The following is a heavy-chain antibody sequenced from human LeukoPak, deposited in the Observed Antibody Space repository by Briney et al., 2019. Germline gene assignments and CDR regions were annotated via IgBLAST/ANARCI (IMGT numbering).Heavy chain of an antibody. V-gene: IGHV3-66*01. CDR1: GFTVSSNY. D-gene: IGHD3-10*01. CDR2: IYSGGRT. CDR3: ARDRYYGSGSSDY. J-gene: IGHJ4*02. Sequence: GGSLRLSCTASGFTVSSNYMSWVRQAPGKGLEWVSVIYSGGRTYNADSVKGRFTISRDNSKNTLYLQMNSLRAEDTAVYYCARDRYYGSGSSDYWGQGTLVTVSS.